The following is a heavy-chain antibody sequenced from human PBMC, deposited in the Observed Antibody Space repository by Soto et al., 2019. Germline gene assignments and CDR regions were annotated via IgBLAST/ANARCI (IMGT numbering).Heavy chain of an antibody. CDR2: IYYIGTT. CDR1: GDSMGSGDYY. D-gene: IGHD3-10*01. V-gene: IGHV4-30-4*01. Sequence: QVQLQESGPGLVKPSQTLSLTCTVSGDSMGSGDYYWTWIRQPPGKGLEWIAYIYYIGTTFYNPSLESRVNISVDTSKNHFSLRPTSVTAADTAVYYCSRGSTYYGFLTWGQGTLVTVSS. CDR3: SRGSTYYGFLT. J-gene: IGHJ5*02.